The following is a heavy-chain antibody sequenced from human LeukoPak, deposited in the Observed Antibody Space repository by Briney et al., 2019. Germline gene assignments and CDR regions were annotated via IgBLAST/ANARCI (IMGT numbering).Heavy chain of an antibody. V-gene: IGHV4-30-4*08. CDR3: ARGRYYGSGSYRWFDP. CDR2: INYSGST. J-gene: IGHJ5*02. CDR1: GVSISSGDYY. D-gene: IGHD3-10*01. Sequence: SQTLSLTCTVSGVSISSGDYYWTWIRQPPGKGLEWIGYINYSGSTYYNPSLKSRVTISVDMSKEQFFLKLSSVTAADTAVYYCARGRYYGSGSYRWFDPWGQGTLVTVSS.